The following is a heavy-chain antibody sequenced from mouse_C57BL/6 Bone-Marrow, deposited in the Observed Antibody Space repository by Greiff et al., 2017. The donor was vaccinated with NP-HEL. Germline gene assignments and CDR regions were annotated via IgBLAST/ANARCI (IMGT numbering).Heavy chain of an antibody. CDR1: GFSLTSYG. Sequence: VKLMESGPFLFSPSQSLSITCTVSGFSLTSYGVSWVRQPPGTAPSCLGGIWGDGRTNYHSACISRLSISKDKSKSQVFLKLNSLQTDDTATYYCAKDDGYSAWFAYWGQGTLVTVSA. CDR2: IWGDGRT. D-gene: IGHD2-3*01. CDR3: AKDDGYSAWFAY. J-gene: IGHJ3*01. V-gene: IGHV2-3*01.